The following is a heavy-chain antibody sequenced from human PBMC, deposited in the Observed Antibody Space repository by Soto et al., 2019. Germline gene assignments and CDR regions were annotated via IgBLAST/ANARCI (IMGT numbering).Heavy chain of an antibody. V-gene: IGHV1-69*01. J-gene: IGHJ5*02. CDR3: AGGGCSGGSCYSGWFDP. CDR1: GYTFSSYA. CDR2: IIPIFGTA. D-gene: IGHD2-15*01. Sequence: QVQLVQSGAEVKKPGASVKVSCKASGYTFSSYAISWVRQAPGQGLEWMGGIIPIFGTANYAQKFQGRVTITADESTSTAYMELSSLRSEDTAVYYCAGGGCSGGSCYSGWFDPWGQGTLVTVSS.